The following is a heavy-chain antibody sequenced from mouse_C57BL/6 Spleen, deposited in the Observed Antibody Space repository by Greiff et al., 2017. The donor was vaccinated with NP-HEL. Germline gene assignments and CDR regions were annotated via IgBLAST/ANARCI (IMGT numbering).Heavy chain of an antibody. V-gene: IGHV1-64*01. CDR1: GYTFTSYW. J-gene: IGHJ2*01. D-gene: IGHD3-2*02. CDR2: IHPNSGST. Sequence: VQLQQPGAELVKPGASVKLSCKASGYTFTSYWMHWVKQRPGQGLEWIGMIHPNSGSTNYNEKFKSKATLTVDKSSSTAYMQLSSLTSEDSAVYYCVDSSGYDFDYWGQGTTLTVSS. CDR3: VDSSGYDFDY.